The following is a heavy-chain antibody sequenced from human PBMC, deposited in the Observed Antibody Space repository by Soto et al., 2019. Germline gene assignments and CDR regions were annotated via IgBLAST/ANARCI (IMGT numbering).Heavy chain of an antibody. CDR3: ARDRVPYDYSDY. D-gene: IGHD3-3*01. CDR2: ISSSSGTI. V-gene: IGHV3-48*02. Sequence: GSLRLSCAASGLTFSSYSMNWVRQAPGKGLEWVSYISSSSGTIYYADSVKGRFTISRDNAKNSLYLQMNSLRDEDTAVYYCARDRVPYDYSDYWGQGTLVTVSS. CDR1: GLTFSSYS. J-gene: IGHJ4*02.